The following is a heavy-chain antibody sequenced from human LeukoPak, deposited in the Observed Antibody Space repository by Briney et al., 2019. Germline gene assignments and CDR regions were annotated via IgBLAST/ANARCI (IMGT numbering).Heavy chain of an antibody. CDR2: INHSGST. Sequence: PSETLSFTCAVYGGSFSGYYWSWIRQPPGKGLEWIGEINHSGSTNYNPSLKSRVTISVDTSKNQFSLKLSSVTAADTAVYYCARYRPVPVVRGVIISHFYYFDYWGQGTLVTVSS. J-gene: IGHJ4*02. CDR1: GGSFSGYY. CDR3: ARYRPVPVVRGVIISHFYYFDY. V-gene: IGHV4-34*01. D-gene: IGHD3-10*01.